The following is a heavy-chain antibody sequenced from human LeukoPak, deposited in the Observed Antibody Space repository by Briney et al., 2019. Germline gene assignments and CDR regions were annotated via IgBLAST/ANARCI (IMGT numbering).Heavy chain of an antibody. D-gene: IGHD3-10*01. CDR2: IKQDGSEK. Sequence: QPGGSLRLSCAASGFTFSSYWMSWVRQAPGKGLEWVANIKQDGSEKYYVDSVKGRFTISRDNAKNSLYLQMNSLRVEDTAVYYCARDRSYGSGSLVIDYWGQGTLVTVSS. J-gene: IGHJ4*02. CDR1: GFTFSSYW. V-gene: IGHV3-7*01. CDR3: ARDRSYGSGSLVIDY.